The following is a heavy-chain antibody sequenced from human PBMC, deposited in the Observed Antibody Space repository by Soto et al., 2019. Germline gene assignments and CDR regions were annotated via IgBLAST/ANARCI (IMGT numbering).Heavy chain of an antibody. V-gene: IGHV1-24*01. CDR1: GYTLTELS. J-gene: IGHJ6*02. CDR3: ATDRGTLDYYYYYGMDV. CDR2: FDPEDGET. Sequence: ASVKVSCKVSGYTLTELSMHWVRQAPGKGLEWMGGFDPEDGETIYAQKFQGRVTMTEDTSTDTAYMELSSLRSEDTAVYYCATDRGTLDYYYYYGMDVRAQRTTVTVSS.